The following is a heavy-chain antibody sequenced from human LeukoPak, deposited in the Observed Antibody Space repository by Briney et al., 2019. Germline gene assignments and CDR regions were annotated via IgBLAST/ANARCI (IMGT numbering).Heavy chain of an antibody. V-gene: IGHV3-23*01. CDR2: ISAGGGST. J-gene: IGHJ4*02. D-gene: IGHD3-9*01. Sequence: GGSLRLSCAASGFTFSSYAMIWVRQAPGKGLEWVSVISAGGGSTDFADSVKGRFTVSRDNSKNTLYLQMSSLRAEDTAVYYCAKDEDYDILTGFDYWGQGTLVTVSS. CDR3: AKDEDYDILTGFDY. CDR1: GFTFSSYA.